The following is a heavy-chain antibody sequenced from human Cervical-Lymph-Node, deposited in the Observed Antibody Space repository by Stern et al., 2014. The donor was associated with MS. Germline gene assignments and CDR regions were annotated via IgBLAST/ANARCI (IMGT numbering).Heavy chain of an antibody. D-gene: IGHD2-21*01. Sequence: QVQLVQSGAEVKKPGASVKVSCKASGYTFSAHYLHWVRQAPGQGLAWMGWGNPNSGGTIYAPQFHGRVTMTRDTSTSPAFMELSRLTSDDTAIYYCARGPNEHWGGHYNSHAMDVWGQGTTVTVSS. V-gene: IGHV1-2*02. CDR3: ARGPNEHWGGHYNSHAMDV. J-gene: IGHJ6*02. CDR1: GYTFSAHY. CDR2: GNPNSGGT.